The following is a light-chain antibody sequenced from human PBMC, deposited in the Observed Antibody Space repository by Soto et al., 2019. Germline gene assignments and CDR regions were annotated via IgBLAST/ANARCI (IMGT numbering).Light chain of an antibody. V-gene: IGLV2-14*01. CDR3: SSYTSSSTLV. CDR1: SSDVGGYNY. J-gene: IGLJ1*01. Sequence: HSALTQPASVSGSPGQSITISCTGTSSDVGGYNYVPWYQQHPGKAPKLMIYEVSNRPSGVSNRFSGSKSGNTASLTISGLQAEDEADYYCSSYTSSSTLVFGTGTKLTVL. CDR2: EVS.